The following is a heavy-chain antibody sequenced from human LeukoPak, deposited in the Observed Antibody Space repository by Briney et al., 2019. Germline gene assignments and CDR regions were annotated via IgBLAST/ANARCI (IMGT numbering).Heavy chain of an antibody. CDR3: ARGDYYYDSSGYYWGDY. CDR2: ISSSSSTI. D-gene: IGHD3-22*01. V-gene: IGHV3-48*01. CDR1: GFTFSSYS. J-gene: IGHJ4*02. Sequence: PGGSLRLSCAASGFTFSSYSMNWVRQAPGKGLEWVSYISSSSSTIYYADSVKGRFTISRDNAKNSLYLQMNSLRAEDTAVYYCARGDYYYDSSGYYWGDYWGQGTLVTVSS.